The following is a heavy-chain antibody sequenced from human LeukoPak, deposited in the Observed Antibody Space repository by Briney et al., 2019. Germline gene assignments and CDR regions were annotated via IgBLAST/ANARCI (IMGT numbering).Heavy chain of an antibody. CDR2: IKQDGSEK. Sequence: GGSLRLSCAASGFTFSNYWMSWVRQAPGKGLEWVANIKQDGSEKNYVDSVKGRFTISRDNAKNSLYLQMSSLRAEDTAVYYCANEGEIGYGYFYWGQGTLVTVSS. V-gene: IGHV3-7*01. CDR1: GFTFSNYW. D-gene: IGHD5-18*01. J-gene: IGHJ4*02. CDR3: ANEGEIGYGYFY.